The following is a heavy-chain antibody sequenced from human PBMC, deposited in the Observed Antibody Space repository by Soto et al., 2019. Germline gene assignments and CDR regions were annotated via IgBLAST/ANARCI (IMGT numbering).Heavy chain of an antibody. CDR3: ARVAGESAIAGTSSCLGI. CDR2: INPNSGGT. CDR1: GYTFTGYD. J-gene: IGHJ6*03. V-gene: IGHV1-2*04. Sequence: SSVKVSCKASGYTFTGYDMHWVRQAPGQGLERMGWINPNSGGTNYAQKFQCWVTMTRDTSISTAYMELSRLRSDDTAVYYCARVAGESAIAGTSSCLGIWRKGPMVT. D-gene: IGHD1-20*01.